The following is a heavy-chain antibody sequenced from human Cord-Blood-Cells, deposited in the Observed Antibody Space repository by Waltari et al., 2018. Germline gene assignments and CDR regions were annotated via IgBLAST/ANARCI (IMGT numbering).Heavy chain of an antibody. CDR1: GLSLSHARMG. CDR3: ARTSAYYYGSGSYYNDY. D-gene: IGHD3-10*01. CDR2: IFSNEEK. V-gene: IGHV2-26*01. J-gene: IGHJ4*02. Sequence: QVTLKESGPELVKHTETFTLTRTVSGLSLSHARMGERWIRHPTAKTLEWLAHIFSNEEKSSSTSLKSRLTISKDTSKSQVVLTMTNMDPVDTATYYCARTSAYYYGSGSYYNDYWGQGTLVTVSS.